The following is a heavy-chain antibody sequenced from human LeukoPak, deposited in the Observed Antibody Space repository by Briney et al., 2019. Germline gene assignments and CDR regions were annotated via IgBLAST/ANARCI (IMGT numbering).Heavy chain of an antibody. Sequence: ASVKVSCRASGYSFTSNYLHWVRQAPGQGLEWMGMIYPRDGSTNYAQKFQGRVTITADESTSTAYMELSSLRSEDTAVYYCAREAGTTEGVDYWGQGTLVTVSS. D-gene: IGHD1-1*01. CDR3: AREAGTTEGVDY. CDR1: GYSFTSNY. V-gene: IGHV1-46*01. CDR2: IYPRDGST. J-gene: IGHJ4*02.